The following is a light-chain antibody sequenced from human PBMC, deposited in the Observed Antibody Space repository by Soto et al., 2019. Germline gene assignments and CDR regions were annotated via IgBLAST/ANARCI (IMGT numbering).Light chain of an antibody. CDR1: QSVSSN. V-gene: IGKV3-15*01. CDR3: QQNNNLPLT. J-gene: IGKJ4*01. Sequence: EIVMTQSPATLSVSPGEGATLSCRASQSVSSNLAWYQQKPGQAPRLLISGTSARATGVPARFSGSGSGKEFTLTISSLQSEDFALYYCQQNNNLPLTFGGGTKVEI. CDR2: GTS.